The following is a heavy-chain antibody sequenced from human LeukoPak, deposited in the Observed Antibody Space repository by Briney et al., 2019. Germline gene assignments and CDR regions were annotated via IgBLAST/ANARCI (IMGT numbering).Heavy chain of an antibody. J-gene: IGHJ4*02. CDR2: IIPIFGTA. D-gene: IGHD2/OR15-2a*01. Sequence: GASVKVSCKASEGTFSSYAISWVRQAPGQGLEWMGGIIPIFGTANYAQKLQDRVTMSTDISTNTAYMELRSLKSDDTAVYYCARGHTASSIVDYWGQGTLVTVSS. V-gene: IGHV1-69*05. CDR1: EGTFSSYA. CDR3: ARGHTASSIVDY.